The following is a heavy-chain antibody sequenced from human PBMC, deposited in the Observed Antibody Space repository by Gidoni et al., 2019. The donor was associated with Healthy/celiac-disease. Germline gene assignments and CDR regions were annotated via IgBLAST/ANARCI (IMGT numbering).Heavy chain of an antibody. Sequence: QVQLQESGPGLVKPSETLSLTCTVSGGSLSSYYWRWLRQPPGKGLEWIGYIYYSGSTNYNPSLKSRVTISVDTSKNQFSLKLSSVTAADTAVYYCARQDYGGTDYYYYGMDVWGQGTTVTVSS. J-gene: IGHJ6*02. V-gene: IGHV4-59*01. CDR1: GGSLSSYY. CDR3: ARQDYGGTDYYYYGMDV. D-gene: IGHD4-17*01. CDR2: IYYSGST.